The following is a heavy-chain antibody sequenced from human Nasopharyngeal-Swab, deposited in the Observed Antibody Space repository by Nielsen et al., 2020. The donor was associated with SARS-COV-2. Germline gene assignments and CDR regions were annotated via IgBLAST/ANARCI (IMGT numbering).Heavy chain of an antibody. CDR1: GFTFSSYG. CDR2: ITWNSGT. Sequence: GGSLRLSCAASGFTFSSYGMHWVRQAPGKGLEWVSGITWNSGTGYADSVKGRFTISRDNARNSLYLQMNSLRAEDTALYYCVKMGISAAGTPVMDVWGQGATVTVSS. J-gene: IGHJ6*02. CDR3: VKMGISAAGTPVMDV. V-gene: IGHV3-9*01. D-gene: IGHD6-13*01.